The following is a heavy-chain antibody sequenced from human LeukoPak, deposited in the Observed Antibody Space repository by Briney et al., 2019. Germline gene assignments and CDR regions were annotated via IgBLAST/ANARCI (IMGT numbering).Heavy chain of an antibody. J-gene: IGHJ4*02. CDR3: ARTPPSSGYYYSFDY. CDR2: IYHSGST. V-gene: IGHV4-38-2*02. D-gene: IGHD3-22*01. Sequence: SETLSLTCIVSGYSISSGYYWGWIRQPPGKGLEWIGSIYHSGSTYYNPSLKSRVTISVDTSKNQFSLKLSSVTAADTAVYCCARTPPSSGYYYSFDYWGQGTLVTVSS. CDR1: GYSISSGYY.